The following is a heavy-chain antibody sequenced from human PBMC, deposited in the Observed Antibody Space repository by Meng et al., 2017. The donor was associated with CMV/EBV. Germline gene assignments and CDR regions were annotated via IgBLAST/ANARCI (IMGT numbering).Heavy chain of an antibody. CDR2: INHSGST. CDR1: GGSFSGYY. J-gene: IGHJ6*02. Sequence: SETLSLTCAVYGGSFSGYYWSWIRRPPGKGLEWIGEINHSGSTNYNPSLKSRVTISVDTSKNQFSLKLSSVTAADTAVYYCARDPGITIFGVVIGGMDVWGQGTTVTVSS. V-gene: IGHV4-34*01. CDR3: ARDPGITIFGVVIGGMDV. D-gene: IGHD3-3*01.